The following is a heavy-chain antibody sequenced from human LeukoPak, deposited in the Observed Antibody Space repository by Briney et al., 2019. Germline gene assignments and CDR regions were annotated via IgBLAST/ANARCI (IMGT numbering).Heavy chain of an antibody. CDR2: ISSSGSTI. CDR3: ARVGGVVLRYFDWEDAFDI. Sequence: GGSLRLSCAASGFTFSSYEMNWVRQAPGKGLEWVSYISSSGSTIYYADSVKGRFTISRDNAKNSLYLQMNSLRAEDTALYYCARVGGVVLRYFDWEDAFDIWGQGTMVTVSS. V-gene: IGHV3-48*03. J-gene: IGHJ3*02. CDR1: GFTFSSYE. D-gene: IGHD3-9*01.